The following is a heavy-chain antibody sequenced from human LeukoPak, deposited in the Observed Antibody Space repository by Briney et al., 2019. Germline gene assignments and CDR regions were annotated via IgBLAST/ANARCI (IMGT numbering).Heavy chain of an antibody. CDR2: ISSSSSYI. V-gene: IGHV3-21*01. CDR1: GFTFSSYS. CDR3: AMVLRYFDWFPSS. Sequence: GGSLRLSCAASGFTFSSYSMNWVRQAPGKGLEWVSSISSSSSYIYYADSVKGRFTISRDNAKNSLYLQMNSLRAEDTAVYYCAMVLRYFDWFPSSWGQGTLVTVSS. J-gene: IGHJ4*02. D-gene: IGHD3-9*01.